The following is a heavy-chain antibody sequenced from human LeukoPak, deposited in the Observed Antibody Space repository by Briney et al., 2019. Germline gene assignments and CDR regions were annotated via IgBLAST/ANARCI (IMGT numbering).Heavy chain of an antibody. CDR2: IFYTGSA. CDR3: ARRGIAAAAHFGY. Sequence: SETLPLTCTVSGGSISSGRYYWGWIRQPPGKRLEWIGSIFYTGSAHYNPSLESRVIISIDTAKNQFSLKVRSVTAADTAVYFCARRGIAAAAHFGYWGQGSLVTVSS. CDR1: GGSISSGRYY. J-gene: IGHJ4*02. V-gene: IGHV4-39*01. D-gene: IGHD6-13*01.